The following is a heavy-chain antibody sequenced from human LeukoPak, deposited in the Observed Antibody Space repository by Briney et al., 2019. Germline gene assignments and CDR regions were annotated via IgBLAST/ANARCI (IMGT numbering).Heavy chain of an antibody. Sequence: GGSLRLSCAASGFTFSRFRLSWVRQPPGKGLEWVVNINQDGSEIYYVDSVKGRFTVSRDNSKNTLYLQMTSLRAEDTAVYYCAKDRVTAAGYYFDYWGQGTLVTVSS. CDR2: INQDGSEI. D-gene: IGHD6-13*01. CDR1: GFTFSRFR. CDR3: AKDRVTAAGYYFDY. J-gene: IGHJ4*02. V-gene: IGHV3-7*01.